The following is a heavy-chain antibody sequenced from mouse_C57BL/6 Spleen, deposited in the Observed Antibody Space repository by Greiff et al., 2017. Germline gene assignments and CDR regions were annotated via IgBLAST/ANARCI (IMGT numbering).Heavy chain of an antibody. Sequence: QVHLQQPGAELVKPGASVKLSCKASGYTFTSYWMQWVKQRPGQGLEWIGEIDPSDSYTNYNQKFKGKATLTVDTSSSTAYMQLSSLTSEDSAVYYCARSQLGRSWFAYWGQGTLVTVSA. J-gene: IGHJ3*01. CDR2: IDPSDSYT. CDR1: GYTFTSYW. V-gene: IGHV1-50*01. D-gene: IGHD4-1*02. CDR3: ARSQLGRSWFAY.